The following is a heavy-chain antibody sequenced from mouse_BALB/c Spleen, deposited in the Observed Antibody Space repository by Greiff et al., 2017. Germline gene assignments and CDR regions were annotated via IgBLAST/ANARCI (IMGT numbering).Heavy chain of an antibody. J-gene: IGHJ2*01. CDR1: GYSITSGYY. D-gene: IGHD1-2*01. CDR2: ISYDGSN. CDR3: ARDGWAFDY. Sequence: EVKLQESGPGLVKPSQSLSLTCSVTGYSITSGYYWNWIRQFPGNKLEWMGYISYDGSNNYNPSLKNRISITRDTSKNQFFLKLNSVTTEDTATYYCARDGWAFDYWGQGTTLTVSS. V-gene: IGHV3-6*02.